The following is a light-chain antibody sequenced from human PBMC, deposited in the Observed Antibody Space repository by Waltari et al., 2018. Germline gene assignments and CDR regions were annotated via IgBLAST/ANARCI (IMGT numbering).Light chain of an antibody. CDR3: QQYNNYVWT. Sequence: DIQMTQSPSTLSASVGDRVTITCRASQSINNWLAWYQQKPGKAPKLLIYKASSLESGVPSRFSGSGSATEFTLTISSLQPDDFATYYCQQYNNYVWTFGQGTKVEIK. CDR1: QSINNW. CDR2: KAS. V-gene: IGKV1-5*03. J-gene: IGKJ1*01.